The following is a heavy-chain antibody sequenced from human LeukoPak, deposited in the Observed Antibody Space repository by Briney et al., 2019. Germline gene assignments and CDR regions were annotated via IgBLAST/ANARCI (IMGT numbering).Heavy chain of an antibody. CDR2: INPNSGGT. CDR3: LPESEVYGDYLD. Sequence: GASVKVSCKASGYTFTGYYMHWVRQAPGQGLEWMGWINPNSGGTNYAQKFQGRVTMTRDTSVSTAYMELSGLRSDDTAVYYCLPESEVYGDYLDWGQGTLVTVSS. CDR1: GYTFTGYY. D-gene: IGHD4-17*01. V-gene: IGHV1-2*02. J-gene: IGHJ4*02.